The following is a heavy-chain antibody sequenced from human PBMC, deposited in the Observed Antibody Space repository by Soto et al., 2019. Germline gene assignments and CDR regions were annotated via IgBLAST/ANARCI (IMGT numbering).Heavy chain of an antibody. CDR3: ARGAAAGFPFPDY. Sequence: PGGSLRLSCAASGFTFSSYWMNWVRQAPGKGLEWVANIKQDGNEKHYVDSVKGRFTISRDSAKNSLYLQMNSLRAEDTAVDYCARGAAAGFPFPDYWGQGTPVTVSS. CDR2: IKQDGNEK. D-gene: IGHD6-13*01. J-gene: IGHJ4*02. V-gene: IGHV3-7*04. CDR1: GFTFSSYW.